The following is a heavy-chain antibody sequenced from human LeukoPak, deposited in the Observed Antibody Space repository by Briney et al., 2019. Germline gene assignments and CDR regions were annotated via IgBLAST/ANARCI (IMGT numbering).Heavy chain of an antibody. CDR2: IYYSGST. J-gene: IGHJ3*02. CDR1: GGSISSYY. Sequence: PSETLSLTCTVSGGSISSYYWSWIRQPPGKGLEWIGHIYYSGSTNYNPSLKSRVTISVDTSKNQFSLKLSSVTAADTAVYYCARRYSSSFLEAFDIWGQGTMVTVSS. D-gene: IGHD6-13*01. CDR3: ARRYSSSFLEAFDI. V-gene: IGHV4-59*01.